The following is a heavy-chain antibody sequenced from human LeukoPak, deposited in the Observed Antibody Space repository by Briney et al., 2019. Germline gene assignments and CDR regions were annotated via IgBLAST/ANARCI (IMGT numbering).Heavy chain of an antibody. Sequence: GSLRLSCAASGFSFNYFWMSWVRQAPGKGLEWLANIKQDGTEKYYADSVKGRFTISRDNAKKSLYLQMNSLRAEDTAVYYCARDAEVGTLFGVLSRYNWFDPWGQGALVTVSS. V-gene: IGHV3-7*01. CDR2: IKQDGTEK. CDR3: ARDAEVGTLFGVLSRYNWFDP. D-gene: IGHD3-3*01. J-gene: IGHJ5*02. CDR1: GFSFNYFW.